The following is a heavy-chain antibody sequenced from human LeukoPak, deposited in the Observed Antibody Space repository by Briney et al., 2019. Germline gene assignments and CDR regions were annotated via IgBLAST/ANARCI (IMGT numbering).Heavy chain of an antibody. CDR2: INPNSGGT. V-gene: IGHV1-2*02. CDR1: GYTFTGYY. Sequence: ASVKVSCKASGYTFTGYYMHWARQAPGQGLEWMGWINPNSGGTNYAQKFQGRVTMTRDTSISTAYMELSRLRSDDTAVYYCARTLYSYGSEFDYWGQGTLVTVSS. J-gene: IGHJ4*02. D-gene: IGHD5-18*01. CDR3: ARTLYSYGSEFDY.